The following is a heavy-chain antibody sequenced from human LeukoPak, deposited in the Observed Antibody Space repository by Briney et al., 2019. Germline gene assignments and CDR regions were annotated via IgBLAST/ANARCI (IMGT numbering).Heavy chain of an antibody. CDR1: GFTLSTYA. V-gene: IGHV3-30*04. CDR2: ISYDGSDT. CDR3: ARAVAVPAGSWFDP. D-gene: IGHD2-2*01. J-gene: IGHJ5*02. Sequence: GGSLRLSCAASGFTLSTYAMHWVRQAPGEGLEWVAVISYDGSDTYYADSVKGRFTISRDSSKNTLYLQMTSLRAEDTGVYYCARAVAVPAGSWFDPWGQGTLVTVSP.